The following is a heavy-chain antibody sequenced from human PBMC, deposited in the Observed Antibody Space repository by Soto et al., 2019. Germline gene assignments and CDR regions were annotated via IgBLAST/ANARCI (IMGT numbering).Heavy chain of an antibody. V-gene: IGHV3-15*01. CDR3: TTGLSNGYYNFDF. D-gene: IGHD3-22*01. Sequence: PRGYLRLACAASRFTLRDAWMSWVRQASGKGLEWAGRIKREIDGVTTDYAAPVTGRFTISRDDSENTLYLQMNSLKTEDSAVYYCTTGLSNGYYNFDFWGQGTLVTVSS. J-gene: IGHJ4*02. CDR2: IKREIDGVTT. CDR1: RFTLRDAW.